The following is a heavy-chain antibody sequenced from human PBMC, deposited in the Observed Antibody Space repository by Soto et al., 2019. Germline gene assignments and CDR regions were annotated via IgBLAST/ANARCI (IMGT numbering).Heavy chain of an antibody. CDR1: GYTLTELS. J-gene: IGHJ5*02. Sequence: QVQLVQSGAEVKKPGASVKVSCKVSGYTLTELSMHWVRQAPGKGLEWMGGFDPEDGETIYAQKFQGRVTMTEDTYTDTAYMELSRLRSEDTAVYYCATDVFYYDSSGYVDPWGQGTLVTVSS. CDR2: FDPEDGET. CDR3: ATDVFYYDSSGYVDP. V-gene: IGHV1-24*01. D-gene: IGHD3-22*01.